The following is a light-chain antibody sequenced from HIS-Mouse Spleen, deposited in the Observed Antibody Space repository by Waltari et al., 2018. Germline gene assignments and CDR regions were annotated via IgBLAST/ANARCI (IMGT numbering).Light chain of an antibody. CDR1: SSDVGCYNS. CDR2: DVS. CDR3: CSYAGSYTGV. Sequence: QSALTQPRSVSGSPGQSVTISCTVTSSDVGCYNSASSDQQHPGKAPKLMIYDVSTRPSGVPDRFSGSKSGNTASLTISGLQAEDEADYYCCSYAGSYTGVFGTGTKVTVL. V-gene: IGLV2-11*01. J-gene: IGLJ1*01.